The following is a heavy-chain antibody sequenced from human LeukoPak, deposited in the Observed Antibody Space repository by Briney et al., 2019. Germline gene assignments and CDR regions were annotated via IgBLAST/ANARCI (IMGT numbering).Heavy chain of an antibody. CDR1: GYTFTGYY. CDR2: INPNSGGT. V-gene: IGHV1-2*02. J-gene: IGHJ5*02. CDR3: ARGRDGGYGVDP. Sequence: ASVKVSCKASGYTFTGYYMHWVRQAPEQGLEWMGWINPNSGGTNYAQKFQGRVTMTRDTSISTAYMELSRLRSDDTAVYYCARGRDGGYGVDPWGQGTLVTVSS. D-gene: IGHD5-12*01.